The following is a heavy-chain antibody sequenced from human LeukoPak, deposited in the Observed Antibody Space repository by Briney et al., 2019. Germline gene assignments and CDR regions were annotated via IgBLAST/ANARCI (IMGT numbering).Heavy chain of an antibody. J-gene: IGHJ3*02. CDR3: ARDGVAGRYGFDI. CDR1: GFTVSSDD. V-gene: IGHV3-53*01. Sequence: SGGSLRLSCAASGFTVSSDDMSWVRQAPGKGLEWVSVIYSGGITYYADSVKGRFTISRDNSKNTLYLQMNSLRAEDTAVYYCARDGVAGRYGFDIWGQGTMVTVSS. CDR2: IYSGGIT. D-gene: IGHD6-19*01.